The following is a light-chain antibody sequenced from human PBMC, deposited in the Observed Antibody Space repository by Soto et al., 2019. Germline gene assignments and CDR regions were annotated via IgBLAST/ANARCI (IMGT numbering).Light chain of an antibody. J-gene: IGKJ4*02. V-gene: IGKV3-15*01. CDR3: QQYSTSLT. Sequence: EILMTQSPATLSVSPGERVILSCRASQSVGSTLAWYQQKPGQAPRLLIRGASTRATGVPARFSGSGSGTEFTLTISSLQSEDFAVYYCQQYSTSLTSGGGTTLEIK. CDR1: QSVGST. CDR2: GAS.